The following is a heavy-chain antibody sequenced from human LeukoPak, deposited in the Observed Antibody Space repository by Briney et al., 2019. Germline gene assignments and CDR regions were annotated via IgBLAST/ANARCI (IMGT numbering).Heavy chain of an antibody. D-gene: IGHD6-6*01. J-gene: IGHJ4*02. Sequence: PSETLSLTCTVSGGSISSYYWSWIRQPPGKGLEWIGEINHSGSTNYNPSLKSRVTISVDTSKNQFSLKLSSVTAADTAVYYCASLLYSSSSDYWGQGTLVTVSS. CDR1: GGSISSYY. CDR3: ASLLYSSSSDY. V-gene: IGHV4-34*01. CDR2: INHSGST.